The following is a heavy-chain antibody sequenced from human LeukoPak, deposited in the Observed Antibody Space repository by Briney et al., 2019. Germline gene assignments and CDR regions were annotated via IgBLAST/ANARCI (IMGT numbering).Heavy chain of an antibody. V-gene: IGHV1-69*04. D-gene: IGHD6-19*01. J-gene: IGHJ4*02. CDR1: GGTFSSYA. CDR3: AADSSYSGWAGY. CDR2: IIPILGIA. Sequence: VASVKVSCKASGGTFSSYAISWVRQAPGQGLEWMGRIIPILGIANYAQKFQERVTITRDMSTSTAYMELSSLRSEDTAVYYCAADSSYSGWAGYWGQGTLVTVSS.